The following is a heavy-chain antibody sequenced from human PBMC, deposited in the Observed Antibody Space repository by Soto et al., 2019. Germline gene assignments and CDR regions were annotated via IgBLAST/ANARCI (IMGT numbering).Heavy chain of an antibody. V-gene: IGHV3-21*01. CDR1: GFTFSSYS. CDR3: ARAWDYDFWSGYYTGSHYYYYMDV. J-gene: IGHJ6*03. Sequence: GGSLRLSCAASGFTFSSYSMNWVRQAPGKGLEWVSSISSSSSYIYYADSVKGRFTISRDNAKNSLYLQMNSLRAEDTAVYYCARAWDYDFWSGYYTGSHYYYYMDVWGKGTTVTVSS. D-gene: IGHD3-3*01. CDR2: ISSSSSYI.